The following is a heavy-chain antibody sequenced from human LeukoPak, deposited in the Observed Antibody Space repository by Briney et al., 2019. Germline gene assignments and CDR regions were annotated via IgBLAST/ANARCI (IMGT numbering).Heavy chain of an antibody. J-gene: IGHJ4*02. V-gene: IGHV1-18*01. CDR3: ARDHYDILTGYYFFDY. Sequence: ASVKVSCKASGYTFTSYGISWVRQAPGQGLEWMGWISAYNGNTNYAQKLQGRVTMTTDTSTGTAYMELRSLRSDDTAVYYCARDHYDILTGYYFFDYWGQGTLVTVSS. CDR2: ISAYNGNT. D-gene: IGHD3-9*01. CDR1: GYTFTSYG.